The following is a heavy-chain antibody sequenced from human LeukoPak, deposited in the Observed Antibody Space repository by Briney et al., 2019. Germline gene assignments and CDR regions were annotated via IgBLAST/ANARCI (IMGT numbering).Heavy chain of an antibody. CDR3: ARAGPYSSGWYNYFDY. Sequence: SETLSLTCTVSGGSTSSSSYYWGWIRQPPGKGLEWIGVISYSGTTYYNPSLKSRVTISVDTSKIQFSLKLSSVTAADTAVYYCARAGPYSSGWYNYFDYWGQGTLVTVSS. J-gene: IGHJ4*02. D-gene: IGHD6-19*01. CDR2: ISYSGTT. V-gene: IGHV4-39*07. CDR1: GGSTSSSSYY.